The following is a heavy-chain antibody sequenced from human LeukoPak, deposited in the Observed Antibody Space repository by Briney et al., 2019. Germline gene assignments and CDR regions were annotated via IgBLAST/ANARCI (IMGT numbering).Heavy chain of an antibody. V-gene: IGHV1-2*02. CDR3: ARGYSSGKADY. CDR1: GYTFTAYY. D-gene: IGHD6-19*01. Sequence: GASVKVPCKASGYTFTAYYMHWVRQAPGQGLEWMGWINPNSGGTKYAQKFQGRVTMTRDTSISTAYMELSSLRSDDTAVYYCARGYSSGKADYWGQGSLVTVSP. CDR2: INPNSGGT. J-gene: IGHJ4*02.